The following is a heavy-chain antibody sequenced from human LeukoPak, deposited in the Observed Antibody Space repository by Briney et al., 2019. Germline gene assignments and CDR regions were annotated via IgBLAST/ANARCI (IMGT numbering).Heavy chain of an antibody. CDR2: INPNSGGT. CDR1: GYTFTDYF. D-gene: IGHD3-10*01. CDR3: ARGDGSGRYCIEY. Sequence: ASVKVSCKPSGYTFTDYFMHWVRQAPGQRLEWMGWINPNSGGTKYAQRFQGRVTITRDTSISTVYMELSRLTSDDTAVYYCARGDGSGRYCIEYWGQGTLVAVAS. V-gene: IGHV1-2*02. J-gene: IGHJ4*02.